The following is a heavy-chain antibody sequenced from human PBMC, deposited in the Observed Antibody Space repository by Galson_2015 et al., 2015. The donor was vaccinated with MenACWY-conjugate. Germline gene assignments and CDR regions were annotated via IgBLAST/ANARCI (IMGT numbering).Heavy chain of an antibody. CDR2: TYFRSPWYY. D-gene: IGHD6-19*01. V-gene: IGHV6-1*01. CDR1: GDSVSTHSVA. CDR3: AREGVVADRPGYVDL. Sequence: CAISGDSVSTHSVAWNWLRQSPSRGLEWLGRTYFRSPWYYDYAVSVKSRITINPDTSTNQFSLRLNSVTPEDTAVYYCAREGVVADRPGYVDLGGRGTLVTVSS. J-gene: IGHJ2*01.